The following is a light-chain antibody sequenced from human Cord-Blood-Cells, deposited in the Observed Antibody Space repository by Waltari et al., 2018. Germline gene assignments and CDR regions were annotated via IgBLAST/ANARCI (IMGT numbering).Light chain of an antibody. CDR2: EGS. CDR3: CSYAGSSTWV. Sequence: QSALTQPASVSGSPGQSITISCPGTSSDVGSYNLVSWYQQHPGKAPKLMIYEGSKRPSGVSNRFSGSKPGNTASLTISGLQAEDEADYYCCSYAGSSTWVFGGGTKLTVL. CDR1: SSDVGSYNL. V-gene: IGLV2-23*01. J-gene: IGLJ3*02.